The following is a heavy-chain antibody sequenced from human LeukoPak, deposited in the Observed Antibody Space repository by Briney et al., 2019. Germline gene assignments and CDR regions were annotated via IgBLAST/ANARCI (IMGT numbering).Heavy chain of an antibody. J-gene: IGHJ3*02. CDR1: GGTFSSYA. Sequence: SVKVSCKASGGTFSSYAISWVRQAPGQGLEWMGGIIPIFGTANYAQKFQGRVTITADKSTSTAYMELSSLRSEDTAVYYCARGHEYYDILTGYYAGYAFDIWGQGTMVTVSS. V-gene: IGHV1-69*06. D-gene: IGHD3-9*01. CDR2: IIPIFGTA. CDR3: ARGHEYYDILTGYYAGYAFDI.